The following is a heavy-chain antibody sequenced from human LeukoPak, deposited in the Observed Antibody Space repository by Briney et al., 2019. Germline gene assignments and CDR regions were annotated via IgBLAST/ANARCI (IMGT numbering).Heavy chain of an antibody. Sequence: PGGSLRLSCAASGFTFSNHWMHWVRQTPGKGLVWVSRIKGDGSSVSHADSVKGRFTISRDNAKNTLDLQMNSLRAEDTALYYCAKDRDYGDYLGMDVWGQGTTVTVSS. J-gene: IGHJ6*02. CDR2: IKGDGSSV. CDR1: GFTFSNHW. D-gene: IGHD4-17*01. CDR3: AKDRDYGDYLGMDV. V-gene: IGHV3-74*01.